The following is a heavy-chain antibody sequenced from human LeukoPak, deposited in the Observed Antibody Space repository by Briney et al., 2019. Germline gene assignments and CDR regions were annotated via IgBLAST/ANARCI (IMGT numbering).Heavy chain of an antibody. Sequence: ASVKVSCKASGYTFTGYYMHWVRQAPGQGLEWMGWINPNSGGTNYAQKFQGRVTMTRDTSISTAYMELSRLRSDDTAVYYCAGDSIVEVPAVPYSSSSFGNYYYYMDVWGKGTTVTVSS. J-gene: IGHJ6*03. D-gene: IGHD2-2*01. CDR3: AGDSIVEVPAVPYSSSSFGNYYYYMDV. CDR1: GYTFTGYY. V-gene: IGHV1-2*02. CDR2: INPNSGGT.